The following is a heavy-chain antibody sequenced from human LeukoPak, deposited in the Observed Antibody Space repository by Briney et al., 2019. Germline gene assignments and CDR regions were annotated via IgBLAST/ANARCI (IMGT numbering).Heavy chain of an antibody. D-gene: IGHD3-10*01. CDR2: ISAYNGNT. J-gene: IGHJ4*02. CDR3: ARDPYGSGRNYFDY. Sequence: ASVKVSCKASGYTFTSYGISWVRQAPGQGLEWMGWISAYNGNTNYAQKLQGRVTMTTDTSTSTAYMELRSLRSDDTAVYYCARDPYGSGRNYFDYWGQGTLVTVSS. CDR1: GYTFTSYG. V-gene: IGHV1-18*01.